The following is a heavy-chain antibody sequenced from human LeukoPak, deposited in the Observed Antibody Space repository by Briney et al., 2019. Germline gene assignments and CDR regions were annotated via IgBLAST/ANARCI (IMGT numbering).Heavy chain of an antibody. Sequence: SETLSLTCSVSGGAIISYYWSWIRQSAGKGPEWIGRIYPTGNTDYNPSLKTRVTMSTDLSKKQFSLRLRSVTAVDTAVYYCARSKFYDSTGYSPGYYMDVWGKGTAVTVSS. CDR1: GGAIISYY. CDR2: IYPTGNT. V-gene: IGHV4-4*07. J-gene: IGHJ6*03. CDR3: ARSKFYDSTGYSPGYYMDV. D-gene: IGHD3-22*01.